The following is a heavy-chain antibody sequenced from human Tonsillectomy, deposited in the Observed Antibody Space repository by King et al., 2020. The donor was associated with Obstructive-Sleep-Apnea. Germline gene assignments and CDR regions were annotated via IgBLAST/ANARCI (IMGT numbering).Heavy chain of an antibody. J-gene: IGHJ4*02. CDR1: GFTFSSYS. Sequence: EVQLVESGGGLVHPGGSLRLSCAAAGFTFSSYSMNLFRQAPGKVLEWVSYIISSSRTIYYEDAGKGRFTISRDNAKNSLYLQMNILRAEDTAVYYCAREKTGYLDYWGQGTLVTVSS. CDR2: IISSSRTI. V-gene: IGHV3-48*04. CDR3: AREKTGYLDY. D-gene: IGHD3-9*01.